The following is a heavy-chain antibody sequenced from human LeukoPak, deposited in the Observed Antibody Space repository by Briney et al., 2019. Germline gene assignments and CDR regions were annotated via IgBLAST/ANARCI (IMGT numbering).Heavy chain of an antibody. V-gene: IGHV1-2*02. J-gene: IGHJ4*02. D-gene: IGHD6-13*01. CDR2: INSNSAGT. CDR1: GYTFTDYY. Sequence: ASVKVSCKASGYTFTDYYLHWVRQAPGQGLQWMGWINSNSAGTNYAQKFQGRVTLTRDTSINTAYMELGSLTSDDTAIYYCARMSAGGTVIDNWGQGTLVTVSP. CDR3: ARMSAGGTVIDN.